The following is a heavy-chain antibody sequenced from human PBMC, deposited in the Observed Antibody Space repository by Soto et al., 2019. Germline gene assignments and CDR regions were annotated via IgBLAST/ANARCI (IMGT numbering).Heavy chain of an antibody. CDR2: INSDGSST. V-gene: IGHV3-74*01. Sequence: EVELVESGGGLVQPGGSLRLSCAASGFTFSSDWMHWVRQAPGKGLVWISRINSDGSSTYDADSVKGRFTISRDNAKNTLYLQKNSLRAEDTAVYYCARWWPDYWGQGTLVTVSS. J-gene: IGHJ4*02. D-gene: IGHD2-15*01. CDR1: GFTFSSDW. CDR3: ARWWPDY.